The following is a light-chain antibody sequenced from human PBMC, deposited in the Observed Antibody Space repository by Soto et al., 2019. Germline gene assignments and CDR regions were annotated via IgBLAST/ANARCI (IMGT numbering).Light chain of an antibody. Sequence: EIVMTQSPATLSVSPGERATLSCRASQAVSSNLAWYQQNPGQAPRLLIYAASTRAAGIPDRFSGSGSGTGFTLTITGLQSEDFAVYYCQHYNNWPFTFGPGTKVDI. CDR3: QHYNNWPFT. J-gene: IGKJ3*01. V-gene: IGKV3-15*01. CDR2: AAS. CDR1: QAVSSN.